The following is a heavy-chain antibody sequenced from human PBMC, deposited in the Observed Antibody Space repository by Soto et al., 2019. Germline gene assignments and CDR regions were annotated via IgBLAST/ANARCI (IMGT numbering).Heavy chain of an antibody. CDR1: GFTFSSYA. CDR2: ISGSGGST. Sequence: GGSLRLSCAASGFTFSSYAMSWVRQAPGKGLEWVSAISGSGGSTYYADSVKGRFTISRDNSKNTLYLQMNSLRAEDTAVYYCAKEIWVYDILTGYLPTNGMDVWGQGTTVTVSS. CDR3: AKEIWVYDILTGYLPTNGMDV. D-gene: IGHD3-9*01. V-gene: IGHV3-23*01. J-gene: IGHJ6*02.